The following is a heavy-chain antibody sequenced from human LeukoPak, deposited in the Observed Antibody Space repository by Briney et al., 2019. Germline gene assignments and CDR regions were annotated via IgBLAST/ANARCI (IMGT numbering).Heavy chain of an antibody. V-gene: IGHV3-21*01. Sequence: GGSLRLSCAASGFTFSSYSMNWVRQAPGKGLVWVSSISSSSSYIYYVDSVKGRFTISRDNAKNSLYLQMNSLRAEDTAVYYCARDALGGGYYDILTGYYSGAYFDYWGQGTLVTVSS. J-gene: IGHJ4*02. CDR1: GFTFSSYS. CDR2: ISSSSSYI. D-gene: IGHD3-9*01. CDR3: ARDALGGGYYDILTGYYSGAYFDY.